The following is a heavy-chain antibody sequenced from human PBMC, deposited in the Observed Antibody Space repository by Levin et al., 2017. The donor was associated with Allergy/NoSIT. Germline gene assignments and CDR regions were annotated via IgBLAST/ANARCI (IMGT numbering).Heavy chain of an antibody. D-gene: IGHD3-10*01. CDR2: IYYSGST. CDR1: GGSISSYY. Sequence: SETLSLTCTVSGGSISSYYWSWVRQPPGKGLEWIGYIYYSGSTNYNPSLKSRVTMSLDTSKNQFSLKLSSVTAADTAVYYCAGLYYYGSGSDFDYWGQGTLVTVSS. V-gene: IGHV4-59*01. J-gene: IGHJ4*02. CDR3: AGLYYYGSGSDFDY.